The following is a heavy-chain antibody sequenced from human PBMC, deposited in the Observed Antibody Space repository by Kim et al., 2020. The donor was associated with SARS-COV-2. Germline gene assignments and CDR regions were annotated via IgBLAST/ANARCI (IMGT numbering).Heavy chain of an antibody. Sequence: GGSLRLSCAASGFTFSDYYMNWIRQAPGKGLEWVSYISSSSSYTNYADSVKGRFIISRDNAKNSLYLQMNTLRAEDTAVYYCARSLVAGTGGAFDIWGQGTMVTVSS. CDR1: GFTFSDYY. J-gene: IGHJ3*02. CDR3: ARSLVAGTGGAFDI. V-gene: IGHV3-11*03. D-gene: IGHD6-19*01. CDR2: ISSSSSYT.